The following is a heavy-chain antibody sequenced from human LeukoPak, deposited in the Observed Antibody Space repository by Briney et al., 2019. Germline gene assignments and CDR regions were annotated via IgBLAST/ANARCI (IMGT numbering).Heavy chain of an antibody. CDR1: GFTFSTYG. Sequence: GRSLRLSCAASGFTFSTYGMRWVRQAPGKGLEWVTVIWHDGSHKDYADSVKGRLTISRDNSKNTLYLQMNDLRAEDTAMYYCVRGWGSNVYASAFDVWGQGTMVTVSS. J-gene: IGHJ3*01. CDR3: VRGWGSNVYASAFDV. CDR2: IWHDGSHK. D-gene: IGHD3-16*01. V-gene: IGHV3-33*01.